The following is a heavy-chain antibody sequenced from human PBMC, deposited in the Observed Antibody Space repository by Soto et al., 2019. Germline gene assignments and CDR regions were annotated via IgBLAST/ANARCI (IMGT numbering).Heavy chain of an antibody. CDR1: GYTFTSYA. Sequence: ASVKVSCKASGYTFTSYAMHWVRQAPGQRLEWMGWINAGNGNTKYSQKFQGRVTITRDTSASTAYMELNSLRSEDTAVYYCARDRGYCSSTSCPPDYWGQGTLVTVSS. CDR3: ARDRGYCSSTSCPPDY. V-gene: IGHV1-3*01. D-gene: IGHD2-2*01. J-gene: IGHJ4*02. CDR2: INAGNGNT.